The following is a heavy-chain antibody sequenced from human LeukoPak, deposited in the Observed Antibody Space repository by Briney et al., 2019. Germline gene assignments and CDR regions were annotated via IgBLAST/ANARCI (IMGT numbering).Heavy chain of an antibody. CDR2: IYYSGST. J-gene: IGHJ4*02. CDR3: ARHYGP. D-gene: IGHD3-10*01. V-gene: IGHV4-39*01. CDR1: GGSISGSSYY. Sequence: PSETLSLTCTVSGGSISGSSYYWGWIRQPPGKGLGWIGSIYYSGSTYYKPALKSRVTISVDTPKNKSSLKLNSVTATETAVYYCARHYGPWGQGPLVTVPS.